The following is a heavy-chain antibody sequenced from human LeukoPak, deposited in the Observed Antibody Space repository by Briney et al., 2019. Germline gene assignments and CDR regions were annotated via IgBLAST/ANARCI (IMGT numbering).Heavy chain of an antibody. CDR3: ARQTAGNDASDI. Sequence: SETLSLTCSVSGGSISSYYWSWIRQPAGKGLEWIGRIYSSGSTNYNPPLKSRVTMSVDTSKNQFSLKLSSVTAADTAVYYCARQTAGNDASDIWGQGTTVTVSS. V-gene: IGHV4-4*07. CDR2: IYSSGST. CDR1: GGSISSYY. D-gene: IGHD6-19*01. J-gene: IGHJ3*02.